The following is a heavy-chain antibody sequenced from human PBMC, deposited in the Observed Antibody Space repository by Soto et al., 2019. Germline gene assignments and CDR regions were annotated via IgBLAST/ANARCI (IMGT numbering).Heavy chain of an antibody. CDR2: IYSSGST. CDR1: GGAIGSHY. D-gene: IGHD3-3*01. CDR3: ARGQRFSDWFDP. Sequence: TLSLTCTISGGAIGSHYWTWTRQPAGKGLEWIGRIYSSGSTQYNPSLQSRVTMSLDTSKNQFSLRLESVTAADTAVYYCARGQRFSDWFDPWGQGTLVTV. V-gene: IGHV4-4*07. J-gene: IGHJ5*02.